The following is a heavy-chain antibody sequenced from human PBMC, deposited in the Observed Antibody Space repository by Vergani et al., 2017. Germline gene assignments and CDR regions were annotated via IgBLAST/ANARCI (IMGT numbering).Heavy chain of an antibody. V-gene: IGHV3-23*01. CDR3: AKYYDDWTYYYYYMDV. CDR2: ISGSGGST. Sequence: EVQLLESGGGLVQPGGSLRLSCAASGFTFSSYAMSWVRQAPGKGLEWVSAISGSGGSTYYADSVKGRFTISRDNSKNTLYLQMNSLRAEDTAVYYCAKYYDDWTYYYYYMDVWGKGTTVTVSS. CDR1: GFTFSSYA. D-gene: IGHD3-22*01. J-gene: IGHJ6*03.